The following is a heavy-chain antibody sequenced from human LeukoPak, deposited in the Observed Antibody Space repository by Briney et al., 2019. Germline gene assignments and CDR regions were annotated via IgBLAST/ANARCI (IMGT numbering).Heavy chain of an antibody. CDR3: ARNGYSYGYYMDV. CDR1: GYSFTSYW. Sequence: GESLKISCKCSGYSFTSYWIGWVRQMPGEGLELMGIIYPGDSDTRYSPSFQGQVTISADKSISTAYLQWSSLKASDTAMYYCARNGYSYGYYMDVWGKGTTVTVSS. CDR2: IYPGDSDT. J-gene: IGHJ6*03. D-gene: IGHD5-18*01. V-gene: IGHV5-51*01.